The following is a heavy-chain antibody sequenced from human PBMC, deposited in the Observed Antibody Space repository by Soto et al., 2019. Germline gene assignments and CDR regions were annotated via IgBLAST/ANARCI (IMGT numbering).Heavy chain of an antibody. D-gene: IGHD6-19*01. CDR2: IIPIFGTA. CDR1: GGTFSSYA. Sequence: QVQLVQSGAEVKKPGSSVKVSCKASGGTFSSYAISWVRQAPGQGLEWMGGIIPIFGTANYAQKFQGRVTITXXEXTXXAYMELSSLRSEDTAVYYCAREMYSSGWYGGGKDYWGQGTLVTVSS. CDR3: AREMYSSGWYGGGKDY. J-gene: IGHJ4*02. V-gene: IGHV1-69*05.